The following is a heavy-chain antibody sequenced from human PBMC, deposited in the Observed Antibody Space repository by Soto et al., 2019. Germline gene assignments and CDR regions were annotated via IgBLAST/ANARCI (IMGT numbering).Heavy chain of an antibody. CDR2: ISYDGSNK. CDR1: GFTFSSYG. CDR3: AKDLSGREQQLSPYYYYYGMDV. J-gene: IGHJ6*02. Sequence: GGSLRLSCAASGFTFSSYGMHWVRQAPGKGLEWVAVISYDGSNKYYADSVKGRFTISRDNSKNTLYLQMNSLRAEDTAVYYCAKDLSGREQQLSPYYYYYGMDVWGQGTTVTVSS. V-gene: IGHV3-30*18. D-gene: IGHD6-13*01.